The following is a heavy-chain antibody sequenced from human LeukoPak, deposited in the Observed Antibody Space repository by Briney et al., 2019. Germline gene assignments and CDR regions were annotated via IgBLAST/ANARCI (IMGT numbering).Heavy chain of an antibody. CDR1: GFTVSNNY. CDR3: ARHYDSSGYHFDY. V-gene: IGHV3-21*01. D-gene: IGHD3-22*01. CDR2: ISSSSSYI. Sequence: PGRSLRLSCAVSGFTVSNNYMNWVRQAPGKGLEWVSSISSSSSYIYYADSVKGRFTISRDNAKNSLYLQMNSLRAEDTAVYYCARHYDSSGYHFDYWGQGTLVTVSS. J-gene: IGHJ4*02.